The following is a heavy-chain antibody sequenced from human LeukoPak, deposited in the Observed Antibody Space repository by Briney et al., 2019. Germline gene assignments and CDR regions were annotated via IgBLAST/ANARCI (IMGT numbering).Heavy chain of an antibody. V-gene: IGHV4-61*02. CDR2: IYRNGST. D-gene: IGHD6-13*01. Sequence: SQTLSLTCTVSGISISSGSFYWNWIRQPAGKGLEWIGRIYRNGSTNFNPSLKNRVTFSVDTSKNEFSLKLKFVTAADTAVYYCARASSSWYSPPALWGKGTTVTISS. CDR1: GISISSGSFY. J-gene: IGHJ6*04. CDR3: ARASSSWYSPPAL.